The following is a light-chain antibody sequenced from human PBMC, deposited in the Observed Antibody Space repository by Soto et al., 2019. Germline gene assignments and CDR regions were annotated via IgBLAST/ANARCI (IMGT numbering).Light chain of an antibody. CDR1: QSFRSHY. CDR3: QQTRSYPST. J-gene: IGKJ4*01. Sequence: DIVVTKSPGTLSLSPGERATLSCRTSQSFRSHYLAWYQQKPGQSPRLLIYGASSRATGVPVRFSGSGSGTDFTLTISSLQAEDFATYYCQQTRSYPSTFGGGTKVDIK. CDR2: GAS. V-gene: IGKV3-20*01.